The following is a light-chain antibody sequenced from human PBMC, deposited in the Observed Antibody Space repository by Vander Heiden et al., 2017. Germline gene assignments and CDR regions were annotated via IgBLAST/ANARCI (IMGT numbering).Light chain of an antibody. CDR1: SSDVGSYNL. CDR3: CSYAGSSTSWV. J-gene: IGLJ3*02. CDR2: EVT. V-gene: IGLV2-23*02. Sequence: SALTQPASVSGSPGQSITISCTGTSSDVGSYNLVSWYQHHPGKAPKLMIYEVTKRPSGVSNRFSGSKSGNTASLTISGLQAEDEADYYCCSYAGSSTSWVFGGGTKLTVL.